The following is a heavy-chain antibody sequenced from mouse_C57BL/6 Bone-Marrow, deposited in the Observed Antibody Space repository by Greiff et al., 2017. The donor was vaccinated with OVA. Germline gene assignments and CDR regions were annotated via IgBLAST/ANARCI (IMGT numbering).Heavy chain of an antibody. V-gene: IGHV1-5*01. J-gene: IGHJ4*01. CDR1: GYTFTGYW. CDR3: AGCGVNPYAMDY. CDR2: IYPGHGGT. Sequence: VQLQQSGTVLVRPGASVKMSCKASGYTFTGYWMHWVKQRPGQGLEWIGAIYPGHGGTSYNQKFKGKATLTAVTSSRTAYMELRSMTTEDYAVDYCAGCGVNPYAMDYWGQGTSVTVSS.